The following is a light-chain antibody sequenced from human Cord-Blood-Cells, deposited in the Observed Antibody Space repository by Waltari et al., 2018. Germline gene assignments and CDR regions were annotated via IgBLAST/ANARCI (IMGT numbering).Light chain of an antibody. CDR2: DAS. J-gene: IGKJ4*01. V-gene: IGKV1-33*01. Sequence: DIQMTQSPSSLSESVGDRVTITCQASQDISNYLNWYQQKPGKAPKLLIYDASNLETGVPSRFSGSGSRTDFTFTISSLQPEDIATYYCQQYDNLPLTFGGGTKVEIK. CDR3: QQYDNLPLT. CDR1: QDISNY.